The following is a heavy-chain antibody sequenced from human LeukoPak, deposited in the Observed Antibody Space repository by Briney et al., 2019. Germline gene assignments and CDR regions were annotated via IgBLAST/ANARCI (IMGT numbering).Heavy chain of an antibody. J-gene: IGHJ3*01. CDR2: ISSSSSYI. Sequence: GGSLRLSCAASGFTFSSYSMNWVRQAPGKGLEWVSPISSSSSYIYYADSVKGRFTISRDNAKNSLYLQMNSLRAEDTAVYYCARGGADRNHPMYVAFDLWGLGTVVTVSS. CDR3: ARGGADRNHPMYVAFDL. D-gene: IGHD1-14*01. V-gene: IGHV3-21*01. CDR1: GFTFSSYS.